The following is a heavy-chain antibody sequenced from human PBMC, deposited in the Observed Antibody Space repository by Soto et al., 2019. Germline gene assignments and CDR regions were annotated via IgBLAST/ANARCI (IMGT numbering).Heavy chain of an antibody. CDR2: IYHSGST. Sequence: LETLSLTCAVSGGSIISSNWLILFRQPPGKGLEWIGEIYHSGSTNYNPSLKSRVTISVDKSKNQFSLKLSSVTAADTAVYYCARERGQGYDSSGYPFDYWGQGTLVTVSS. CDR3: ARERGQGYDSSGYPFDY. J-gene: IGHJ4*02. CDR1: GGSIISSNW. V-gene: IGHV4-4*02. D-gene: IGHD3-22*01.